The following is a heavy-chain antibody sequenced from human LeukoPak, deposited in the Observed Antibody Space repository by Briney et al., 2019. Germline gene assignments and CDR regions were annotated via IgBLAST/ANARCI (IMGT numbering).Heavy chain of an antibody. J-gene: IGHJ4*02. CDR1: GGSFSGYY. Sequence: SETLSLTCAVYGGSFSGYYWSWIRQPPGKGLEWIGEINHSGSTNYNPSLKSRVTISVDTSENQFSLKLSSVTAADTAVYYCARGRIAAAGTRFRYFDYWGQGTLVTVSS. CDR2: INHSGST. V-gene: IGHV4-34*01. CDR3: ARGRIAAAGTRFRYFDY. D-gene: IGHD6-13*01.